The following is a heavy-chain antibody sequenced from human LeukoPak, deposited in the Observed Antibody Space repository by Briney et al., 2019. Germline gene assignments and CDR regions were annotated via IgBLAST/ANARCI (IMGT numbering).Heavy chain of an antibody. CDR1: GFTFNDYD. V-gene: IGHV3-11*04. Sequence: GGSLRLSCAASGFTFNDYDMNWIRQAPGKGLEWVSYIRSSGSGVSYIDSVKGRFTISRDDAKNSLYLQMNSLRAEDTAVYYCARFAAGGSYYYYMDVWGKGTTVTVSS. J-gene: IGHJ6*03. CDR3: ARFAAGGSYYYYMDV. CDR2: IRSSGSGV. D-gene: IGHD6-25*01.